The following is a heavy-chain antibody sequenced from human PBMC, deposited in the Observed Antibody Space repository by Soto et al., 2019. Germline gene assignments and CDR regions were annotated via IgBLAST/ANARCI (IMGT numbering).Heavy chain of an antibody. J-gene: IGHJ4*02. V-gene: IGHV4-39*01. Sequence: KQSQTLSLTCTVSGGSISSSSYYWGWIRQPPGKGLEWIGSIYYSGSTYYNPSLKSRVTISVDTSKNQFSLKLSSVTAADTAVYYCARRILGIDYWGQGTLVTVSS. CDR2: IYYSGST. D-gene: IGHD1-26*01. CDR1: GGSISSSSYY. CDR3: ARRILGIDY.